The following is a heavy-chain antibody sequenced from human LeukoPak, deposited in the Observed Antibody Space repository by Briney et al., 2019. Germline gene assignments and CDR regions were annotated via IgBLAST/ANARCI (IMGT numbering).Heavy chain of an antibody. D-gene: IGHD3-9*01. CDR3: ASHYENLSGYYIYYFDY. J-gene: IGHJ4*02. CDR1: GYTLIELS. CDR2: FDPEDGET. Sequence: WASVKVSCKVSGYTLIELSIHWVRQAPGKGLEWMGGFDPEDGETIYAQKFQGRVTMTEDTSTDTAYMELSSLRSEDTALYYCASHYENLSGYYIYYFDYWGQRTLVTVSS. V-gene: IGHV1-24*01.